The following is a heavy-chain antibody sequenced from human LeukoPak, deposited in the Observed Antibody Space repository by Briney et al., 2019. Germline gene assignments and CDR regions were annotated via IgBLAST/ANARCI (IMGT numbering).Heavy chain of an antibody. CDR1: GFTFSSYA. CDR2: ISYDGSKK. J-gene: IGHJ4*02. Sequence: PGGSLRLSCAASGFTFSSYAMHWVCQVPGKGLEWVAVISYDGSKKYSADSVKGRFTISRDNFKNTLYLQMNSLRAEDTAVYYCARAPGHLYDRTGNLCDYWGQGTLVTVPS. CDR3: ARAPGHLYDRTGNLCDY. D-gene: IGHD3-22*01. V-gene: IGHV3-30*04.